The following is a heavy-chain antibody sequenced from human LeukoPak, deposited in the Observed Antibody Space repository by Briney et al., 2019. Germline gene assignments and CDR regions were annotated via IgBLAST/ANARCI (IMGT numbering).Heavy chain of an antibody. CDR2: IKQDGSEK. Sequence: PGGSLRLSCAASGFTFSSYWMSWVRQAPGKGLEWVANIKQDGSEKYYVDSVKGRFTISRDNAKNSLYLQMNSLRAEDTVVYYCASILRTVTTFDYWGQGTLVTVSS. CDR1: GFTFSSYW. J-gene: IGHJ4*02. D-gene: IGHD4-17*01. CDR3: ASILRTVTTFDY. V-gene: IGHV3-7*01.